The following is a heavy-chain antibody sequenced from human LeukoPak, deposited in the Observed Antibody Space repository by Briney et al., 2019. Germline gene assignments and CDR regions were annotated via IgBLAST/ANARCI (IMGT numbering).Heavy chain of an antibody. CDR3: AKSRSGSSNWALRIFDN. J-gene: IGHJ4*02. CDR2: IRYDGSNK. V-gene: IGHV3-30*02. Sequence: PGGSLRLSCAASGFTSSSYGMHWVRQAPGKGLEWVAFIRYDGSNKYYADSVKGRFTISRDNSKNTLYLQMNSLRAEDTAIYHCAKSRSGSSNWALRIFDNWGQGTMVSVSS. D-gene: IGHD3-10*01. CDR1: GFTSSSYG.